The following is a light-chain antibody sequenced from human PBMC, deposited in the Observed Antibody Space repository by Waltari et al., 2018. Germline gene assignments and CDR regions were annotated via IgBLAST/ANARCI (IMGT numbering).Light chain of an antibody. CDR3: QHYVSLPAT. CDR2: AAA. CDR1: QSVSRF. V-gene: IGKV3-20*01. J-gene: IGKJ1*01. Sequence: SGRASQSVSRFLAWYQQKPGQAPRLLIYAAASRATGIPDRFSGSGSGTDFSLTINRLEPEDFAMYYCQHYVSLPATFGQGTKVEIK.